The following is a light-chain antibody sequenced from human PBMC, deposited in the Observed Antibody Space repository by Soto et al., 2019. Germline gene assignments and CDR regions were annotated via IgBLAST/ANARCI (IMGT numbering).Light chain of an antibody. CDR2: RNN. J-gene: IGLJ2*01. V-gene: IGLV1-47*01. Sequence: SVLTQPPSASGTPGQRVTISCSGSSSNIGSNYVYWYQQLPGTAPKLLIYRNNQRPSGVPDRFSGSKSGTSASLAISGLRSEDEDDYYCAAWDDSLSGREVVFGGGTKLTVL. CDR1: SSNIGSNY. CDR3: AAWDDSLSGREVV.